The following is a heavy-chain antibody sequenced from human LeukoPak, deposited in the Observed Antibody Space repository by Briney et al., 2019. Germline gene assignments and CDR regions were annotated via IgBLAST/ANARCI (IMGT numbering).Heavy chain of an antibody. CDR2: IYYSGST. D-gene: IGHD3-22*01. Sequence: SETLSLTCTVSGVSISSGDYYWSWIRQPPGKGLEWIGYIYYSGSTYYNPSLKSRVTISVDTSKNQFSLKLSSVTAADTAVYYCARVDSSGYYPAYYFDYWGQGTLVTVSS. CDR1: GVSISSGDYY. J-gene: IGHJ4*02. V-gene: IGHV4-30-4*08. CDR3: ARVDSSGYYPAYYFDY.